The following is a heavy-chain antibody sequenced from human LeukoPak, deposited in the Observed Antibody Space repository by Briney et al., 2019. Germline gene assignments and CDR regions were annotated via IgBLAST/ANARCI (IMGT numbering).Heavy chain of an antibody. Sequence: ASVKVSCKASGYTFTGYYMHWVRQAPGQGLEWMGWINPNSGGTNYAQKFQGRVTLTRDTSISTAYMELSRLRSDDTAVYYCARDSKVENGWFGSNWFDPWGQGTLVTVSS. J-gene: IGHJ5*02. D-gene: IGHD3-10*01. CDR1: GYTFTGYY. CDR3: ARDSKVENGWFGSNWFDP. V-gene: IGHV1-2*02. CDR2: INPNSGGT.